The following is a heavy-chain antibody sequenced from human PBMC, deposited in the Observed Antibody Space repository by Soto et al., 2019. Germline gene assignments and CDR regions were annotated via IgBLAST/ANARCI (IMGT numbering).Heavy chain of an antibody. V-gene: IGHV1-69*02. J-gene: IGHJ3*02. CDR3: ARALKGYSGYDSAFDI. D-gene: IGHD5-12*01. CDR1: GGTFSSYT. CDR2: IIPILGIA. Sequence: ASVKVSCKASGGTFSSYTISWVRQAPGQGLEWMGRIIPILGIANYAQKFQGRVTITADKSTSTAYMELSSLRSEYTAVYYCARALKGYSGYDSAFDIWGQGTMVTVSS.